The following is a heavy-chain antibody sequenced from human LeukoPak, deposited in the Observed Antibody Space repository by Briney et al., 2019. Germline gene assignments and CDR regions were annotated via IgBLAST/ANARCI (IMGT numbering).Heavy chain of an antibody. CDR3: ARSLFTAMVFDY. CDR2: ISYDGSNK. Sequence: GRSLRLSCAASGFTFSSYAMHWVRQAPGKGLGWVAVISYDGSNKYHADSVKGRFTIARDNSKNTLYLQMNSLRAEATAVYYCARSLFTAMVFDYWGQGTLVTVSS. V-gene: IGHV3-30*04. D-gene: IGHD5-18*01. CDR1: GFTFSSYA. J-gene: IGHJ4*02.